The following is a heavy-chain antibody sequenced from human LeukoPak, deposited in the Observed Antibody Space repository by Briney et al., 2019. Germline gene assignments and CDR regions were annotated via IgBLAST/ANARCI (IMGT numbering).Heavy chain of an antibody. Sequence: ASVKVSCKASGYTFTGYYMHWVRQAPGQGLEWMGWINPNSGGTNYAQKFQGRVTMTRDTPISTAYMELRSLRSDDTAVYYCARAWSGIVGATGPFDIWGQGTMVTVSS. D-gene: IGHD1-26*01. V-gene: IGHV1-2*02. CDR3: ARAWSGIVGATGPFDI. J-gene: IGHJ3*02. CDR2: INPNSGGT. CDR1: GYTFTGYY.